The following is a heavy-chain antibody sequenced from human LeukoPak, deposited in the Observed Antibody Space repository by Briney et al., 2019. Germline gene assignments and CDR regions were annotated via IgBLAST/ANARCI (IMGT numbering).Heavy chain of an antibody. CDR3: AHMAPLVRGVMGYY. J-gene: IGHJ4*02. CDR1: GYSFTSYW. CDR2: IYPGDSDT. D-gene: IGHD3-10*01. V-gene: IGHV5-51*01. Sequence: GESLKISCKGSGYSFTSYWIGWVRQLPGKGLEWMGIIYPGDSDTRYSPSFQGQVTISADKSVSTAYLQWGSLRAEDTAVYYCAHMAPLVRGVMGYYWGQGTLVTVSS.